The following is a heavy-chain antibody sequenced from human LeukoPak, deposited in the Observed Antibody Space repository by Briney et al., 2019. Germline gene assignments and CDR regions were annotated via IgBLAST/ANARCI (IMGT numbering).Heavy chain of an antibody. CDR2: IHYNGSP. J-gene: IGHJ5*02. CDR1: GGSVSSYS. CDR3: ARGGVTIFGVATPTNWFDP. Sequence: SETLSLTCTVSGGSVSSYSWSWIRQPPGKGLEWIGYIHYNGSPNYNPSLKSRVTISVDTSKNQFSLKLSSVTAADTAVYYCARGGVTIFGVATPTNWFDPWGQGTLVTVSS. V-gene: IGHV4-59*02. D-gene: IGHD3-3*01.